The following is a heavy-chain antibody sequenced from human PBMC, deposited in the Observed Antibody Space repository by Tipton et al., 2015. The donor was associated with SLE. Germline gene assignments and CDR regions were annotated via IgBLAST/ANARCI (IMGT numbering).Heavy chain of an antibody. Sequence: TLSLTCAVSGYSISSGYYWDWIRQPPGKGLEWIGSIYGSGNSYYNPSLRSRVTISVDTSKNQFSLNLSSVTAADTAVYYCARDPPSSYYYGMDVWGQGTTVTVSS. CDR2: IYGSGNS. V-gene: IGHV4-38-2*02. J-gene: IGHJ6*02. CDR3: ARDPPSSYYYGMDV. D-gene: IGHD3-16*01. CDR1: GYSISSGYY.